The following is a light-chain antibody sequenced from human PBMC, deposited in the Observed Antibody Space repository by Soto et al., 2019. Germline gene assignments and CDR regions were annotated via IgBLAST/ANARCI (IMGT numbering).Light chain of an antibody. V-gene: IGKV1-39*01. CDR3: QQNYSLPIT. J-gene: IGKJ5*01. Sequence: DIQMTQSPSAMSASVGDRVTITCRASQGITTSLNWYRQQPGKAPDLLIDAASSLQSGIPSWFGGRGSGTDFTLTITGLQPEDFATYYCQQNYSLPITFGQGTRLEIK. CDR2: AAS. CDR1: QGITTS.